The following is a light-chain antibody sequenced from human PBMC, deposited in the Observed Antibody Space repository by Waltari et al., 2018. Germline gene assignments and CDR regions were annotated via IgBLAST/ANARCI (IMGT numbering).Light chain of an antibody. V-gene: IGKV4-1*01. CDR2: WAS. CDR1: QSVLYSSNSKNY. CDR3: QQYYSTPRT. J-gene: IGKJ2*01. Sequence: DIVMTQSPDSLAVSLGERATLNCKSSQSVLYSSNSKNYLAWYQQKPGQPPKLLLYWASTRESGVPDRCSGSGSGTDFTLTISSLQAEDVAVYYCQQYYSTPRTFGQGTKLEI.